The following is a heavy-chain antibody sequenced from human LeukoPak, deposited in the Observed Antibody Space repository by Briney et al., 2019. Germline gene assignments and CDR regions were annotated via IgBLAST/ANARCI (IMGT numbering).Heavy chain of an antibody. CDR3: ARFGDYYDSSGEGNWCDP. V-gene: IGHV1-2*02. D-gene: IGHD3-22*01. Sequence: ASVKVSCKASGYTFTGYYIHWVRQAPGQGLEWMGWINPNSGGTNYAQKFQGRVTMTRDTSISTAYMELSKLRSDDTGVDCCARFGDYYDSSGEGNWCDPGGQGTLVTVSS. J-gene: IGHJ5*02. CDR2: INPNSGGT. CDR1: GYTFTGYY.